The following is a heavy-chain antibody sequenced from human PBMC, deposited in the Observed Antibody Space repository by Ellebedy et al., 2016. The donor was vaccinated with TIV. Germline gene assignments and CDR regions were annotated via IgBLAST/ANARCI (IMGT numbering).Heavy chain of an antibody. D-gene: IGHD1-7*01. CDR3: AKDWVRTTSGDY. CDR2: ISDSGGST. V-gene: IGHV3-23*01. J-gene: IGHJ4*02. CDR1: GFTFSSYA. Sequence: GESLKISXAASGFTFSSYAMSWVRPAPGKGLEWVSAISDSGGSTYYADSVKGRFTISRDNSKNTLSLQMSSLRAEDTAIYYCAKDWVRTTSGDYWGQGTLVTVSS.